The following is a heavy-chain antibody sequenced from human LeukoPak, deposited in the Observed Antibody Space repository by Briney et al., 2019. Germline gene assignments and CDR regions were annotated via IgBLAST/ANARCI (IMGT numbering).Heavy chain of an antibody. V-gene: IGHV4-59*08. CDR3: ARRVDDILTGYYKLD. CDR1: GGSISSYY. D-gene: IGHD3-9*01. Sequence: SETLSLTCTVSGGSISSYYWSWIRQPPGKGLEWIGYIYYSGSTNYNPSLKSRVTISVDTSKNQFSLKLSSVTAADTAVYYCARRVDDILTGYYKLDWGQGTLVTVSS. J-gene: IGHJ4*02. CDR2: IYYSGST.